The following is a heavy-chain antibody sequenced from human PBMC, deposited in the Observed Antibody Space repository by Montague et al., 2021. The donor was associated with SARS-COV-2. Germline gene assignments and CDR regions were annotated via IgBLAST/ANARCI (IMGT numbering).Heavy chain of an antibody. CDR2: MSYDGSNK. CDR1: GFTFSSYD. Sequence: SLRLSCAASGFTFSSYDMHWVRQAPGKGLEWVAAMSYDGSNKYYADSVKGRFTISRDNSKNTLYLQMNSLRVEDTAVCYCARDYYLSGFDYWGQGTLVTVSS. J-gene: IGHJ4*02. CDR3: ARDYYLSGFDY. V-gene: IGHV3-30-3*01. D-gene: IGHD3-10*01.